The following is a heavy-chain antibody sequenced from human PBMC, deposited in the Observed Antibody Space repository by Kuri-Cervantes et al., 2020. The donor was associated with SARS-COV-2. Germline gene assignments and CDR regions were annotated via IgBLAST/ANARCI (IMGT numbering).Heavy chain of an antibody. CDR2: VRGKANNYAT. CDR3: ARASFDFWSGYYTGYFFDY. D-gene: IGHD3-3*01. J-gene: IGHJ4*02. Sequence: GGSLRLSCEVSGFLFSASAIHWVRQGSGKGLEWVGRVRGKANNYATAYAASVKGRFTISRDDSKNMAYLQMNSLKTEDTAVYYCARASFDFWSGYYTGYFFDYWGQGTLVTVSS. CDR1: GFLFSASA. V-gene: IGHV3-73*01.